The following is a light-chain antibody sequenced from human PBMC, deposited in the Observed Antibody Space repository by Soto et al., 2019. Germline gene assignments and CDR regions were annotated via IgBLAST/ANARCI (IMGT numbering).Light chain of an antibody. CDR2: GAS. CDR3: QQSYRSPYT. J-gene: IGKJ2*01. Sequence: IQLTQSPSSLSASVGDRVTVTCRASQSINIYLNWYQQKPGKAPTLLIYGASTLQSEVPSRFSDGGSRTDFTLTISSLQTQDFATYYFQQSYRSPYTFGQGTKLEI. V-gene: IGKV1-39*01. CDR1: QSINIY.